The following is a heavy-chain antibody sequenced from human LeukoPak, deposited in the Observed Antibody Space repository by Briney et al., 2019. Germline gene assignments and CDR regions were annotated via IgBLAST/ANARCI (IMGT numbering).Heavy chain of an antibody. J-gene: IGHJ5*02. CDR1: GGSFSGYY. CDR3: ARAAGSEWYSGSENWFDP. CDR2: INHSGST. V-gene: IGHV4-34*01. D-gene: IGHD1-26*01. Sequence: SETLSLTCAVYGGSFSGYYWRWIRHPPGKGLEWIGEINHSGSTNYNPSLKSRVTISVDTSKNQFSLKLSSVTAADTAVYYCARAAGSEWYSGSENWFDPWGQGTLVTVSS.